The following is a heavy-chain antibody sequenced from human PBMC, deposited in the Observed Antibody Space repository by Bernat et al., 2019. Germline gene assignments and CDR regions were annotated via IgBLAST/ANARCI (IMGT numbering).Heavy chain of an antibody. V-gene: IGHV3-30-3*01. J-gene: IGHJ2*01. CDR2: ISYDGSNK. CDR1: GFTFSSYA. CDR3: AGTGLITMIVVPLFDL. D-gene: IGHD3-22*01. Sequence: VQLVESGGALVQPGGSLRLSCAASGFTFSSYAMHWVRQAPGKGLEWVAVISYDGSNKYYADSVKGRFTISRDNSKNTLYLQMNSLRAEDTAVYYCAGTGLITMIVVPLFDLWGRGTLVTVSS.